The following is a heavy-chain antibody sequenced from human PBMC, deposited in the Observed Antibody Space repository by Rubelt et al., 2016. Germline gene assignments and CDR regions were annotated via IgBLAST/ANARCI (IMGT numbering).Heavy chain of an antibody. CDR2: IYYSGST. CDR3: AAQARIAALGFFDR. CDR1: GGSISSYY. D-gene: IGHD6-6*01. V-gene: IGHV4-59*01. Sequence: QVQLQESGTGLVKPSETLSLTCTVSGGSISSYYWSWIRQPPGKGLEWIGYIYYSGSTNYNPSLKSRFTISVDTSKNQFSLKLSFVTAADTAGYYCAAQARIAALGFFDRWGRGTLVTVSS. J-gene: IGHJ2*01.